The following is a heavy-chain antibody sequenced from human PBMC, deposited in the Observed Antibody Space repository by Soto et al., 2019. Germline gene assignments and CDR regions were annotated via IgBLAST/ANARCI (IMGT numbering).Heavy chain of an antibody. CDR1: AFTFSSYG. CDR2: IWYDGSNT. V-gene: IGHV3-33*01. Sequence: GGSLRLSCAASAFTFSSYGMHWVRQAPGKGLEWVAVIWYDGSNTYYADSVKGRFTISRDNAKNSLYLQMNSLRAEDTAVYYCARDHSDYSNLVAPLQPPDYWGQGTLVTVSS. J-gene: IGHJ4*02. CDR3: ARDHSDYSNLVAPLQPPDY. D-gene: IGHD4-4*01.